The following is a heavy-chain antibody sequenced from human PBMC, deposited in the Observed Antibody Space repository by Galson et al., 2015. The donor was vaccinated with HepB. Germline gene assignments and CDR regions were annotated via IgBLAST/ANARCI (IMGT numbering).Heavy chain of an antibody. CDR2: IYSSGST. D-gene: IGHD3-3*01. V-gene: IGHV4-39*01. J-gene: IGHJ4*02. CDR3: ARGIRFSDY. Sequence: KGLEWIGSIYSSGSTYSNPSLKNRVAISVDPSNNQFSLKLNSVTAADTAVYYCARGIRFSDYWGRGALVAVSS.